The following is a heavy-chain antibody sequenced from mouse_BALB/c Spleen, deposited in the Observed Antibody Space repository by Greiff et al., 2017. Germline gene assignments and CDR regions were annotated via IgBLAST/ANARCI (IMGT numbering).Heavy chain of an antibody. CDR1: GFSLTGYG. J-gene: IGHJ4*01. Sequence: VQLQQSGPGLVAPSQSLSITCTVSGFSLTGYGVNWVRQPPGKGLEWLGMIWGDGSTDYNSALKSRLSISKDNSKSQVFLKMNSLQTDDTARYYCARGLRRGYYAMDYWGQGTSVTVSS. CDR2: IWGDGST. CDR3: ARGLRRGYYAMDY. D-gene: IGHD2-4*01. V-gene: IGHV2-6-7*01.